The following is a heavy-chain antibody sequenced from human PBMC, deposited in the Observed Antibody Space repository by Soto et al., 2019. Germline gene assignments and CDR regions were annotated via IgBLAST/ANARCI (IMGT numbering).Heavy chain of an antibody. CDR3: ARGSGSYGYPYYYGMDV. J-gene: IGHJ6*02. D-gene: IGHD5-18*01. CDR1: GGSVSSSNYY. CDR2: IFYGGRT. V-gene: IGHV4-39*01. Sequence: PSETLSLTCTVSGGSVSSSNYYWGWIRRPPGKGLEWIGSIFYGGRTYYNPSLRSRVSISVDTSQNLLSLKLSSVTAADTAVYYCARGSGSYGYPYYYGMDVWGQGTTVTVSS.